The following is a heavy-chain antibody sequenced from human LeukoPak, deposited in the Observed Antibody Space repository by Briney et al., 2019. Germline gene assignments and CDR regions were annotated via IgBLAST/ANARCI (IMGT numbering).Heavy chain of an antibody. CDR3: ARLLVGGSYRHYHVDY. Sequence: AASVKVSCKASGYTFSSYEISWVRQAPGQGLEWMGGISTHKGNTNYAQKFQGRVTMTTATSTSTAYMELRSLRSDDTAVYYCARLLVGGSYRHYHVDYWGQGTLVTVSS. V-gene: IGHV1-18*01. D-gene: IGHD1-26*01. J-gene: IGHJ4*02. CDR2: ISTHKGNT. CDR1: GYTFSSYE.